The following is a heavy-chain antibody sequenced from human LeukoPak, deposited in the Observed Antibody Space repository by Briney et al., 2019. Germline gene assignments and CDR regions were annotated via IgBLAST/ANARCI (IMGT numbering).Heavy chain of an antibody. Sequence: GGSLRLSCAASGFTFSDYYMSWIRQAPGKGLEWVSYISSSGSTIYYADSVKGRFTISRDNAKNSLYLQMHSLRAEDTAVYYCVRDNPRCCGVVPANIDDYWGQGTLVTVSS. CDR1: GFTFSDYY. D-gene: IGHD2-15*01. V-gene: IGHV3-11*04. CDR3: VRDNPRCCGVVPANIDDY. CDR2: ISSSGSTI. J-gene: IGHJ4*02.